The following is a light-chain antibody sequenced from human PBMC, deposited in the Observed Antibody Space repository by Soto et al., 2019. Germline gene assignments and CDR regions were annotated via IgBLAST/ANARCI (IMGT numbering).Light chain of an antibody. J-gene: IGKJ4*01. Sequence: DIQMTQSPSSLSAAIGDRVTITCRASQGISNYLAWYQQKPGKVPKLLIYAASTLQSGVPSRFSGSGSGTDFTLTISSLQPEDVATYYCQKDNSAPLFGGGTKVEIK. V-gene: IGKV1-27*01. CDR3: QKDNSAPL. CDR1: QGISNY. CDR2: AAS.